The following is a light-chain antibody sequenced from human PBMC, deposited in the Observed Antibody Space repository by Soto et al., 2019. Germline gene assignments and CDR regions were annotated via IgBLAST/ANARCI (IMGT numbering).Light chain of an antibody. Sequence: DIPMTQSPSTLPASVGDRVTIACRASQSISSWLAWYQQKPGKAPKLLVYDASTLERGVPSRFSGSGSGTEFTLTISRLQPDDFATYYCQQYNSYPFNYGGGTKVEIK. J-gene: IGKJ4*01. V-gene: IGKV1-5*01. CDR3: QQYNSYPFN. CDR2: DAS. CDR1: QSISSW.